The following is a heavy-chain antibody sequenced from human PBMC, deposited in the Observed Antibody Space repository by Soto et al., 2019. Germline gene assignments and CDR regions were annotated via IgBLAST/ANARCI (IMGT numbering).Heavy chain of an antibody. J-gene: IGHJ5*02. Sequence: PSETLSLTCTVSGGSISSYYWSWIRQPPGKGLEWIGYIYYSGSTNYNPSLKSRVTISVDTSKNQFSLKLSSVTAADTAVYYCARGRFGELLSTRWFHPCCQRTLVTVSS. CDR3: ARGRFGELLSTRWFHP. D-gene: IGHD3-10*01. CDR1: GGSISSYY. V-gene: IGHV4-59*01. CDR2: IYYSGST.